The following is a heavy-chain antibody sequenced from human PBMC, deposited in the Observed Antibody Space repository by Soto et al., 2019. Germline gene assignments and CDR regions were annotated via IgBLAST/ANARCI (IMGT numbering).Heavy chain of an antibody. CDR1: GGSFSGYY. CDR2: INHSGST. V-gene: IGHV4-34*01. CDR3: ARLVNEYQLPPFDY. D-gene: IGHD2-2*01. Sequence: SETLSLTCAVYGGSFSGYYWSWIRQPPGKGLEWIGEINHSGSTNYNPSLKSRVTISVDTSKNQFSLKLSSVTAADTAVYYCARLVNEYQLPPFDYWGPGILVTVFS. J-gene: IGHJ4*02.